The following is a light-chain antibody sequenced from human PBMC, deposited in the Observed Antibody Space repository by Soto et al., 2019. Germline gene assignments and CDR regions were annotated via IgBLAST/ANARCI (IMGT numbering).Light chain of an antibody. V-gene: IGKV3-20*01. Sequence: EIVLTQSPGTLSLSPGERATLSCRASQSVRNTYLAWYQQKLGQAPMLLIYDASSRATGIPDRFIGSGSGTDFTLTISRLEPEDFAVYYCQQYGSSFTFGGGTKVEIK. CDR3: QQYGSSFT. CDR2: DAS. CDR1: QSVRNTY. J-gene: IGKJ4*01.